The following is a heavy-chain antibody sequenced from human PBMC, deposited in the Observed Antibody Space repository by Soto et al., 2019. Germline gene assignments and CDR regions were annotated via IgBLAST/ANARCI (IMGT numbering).Heavy chain of an antibody. V-gene: IGHV3-53*01. CDR1: GFTVSSNY. J-gene: IGHJ6*02. Sequence: GGSLRLSCAASGFTVSSNYMSWVRQAPGKGLEWVPVIYSGGSTYYADSVRGRFTISRDNSKNTLYLQMNSLRAEDTAVYYCARDRGVRGAPEKGMDVWGQGTTVTVSS. CDR2: IYSGGST. D-gene: IGHD3-10*01. CDR3: ARDRGVRGAPEKGMDV.